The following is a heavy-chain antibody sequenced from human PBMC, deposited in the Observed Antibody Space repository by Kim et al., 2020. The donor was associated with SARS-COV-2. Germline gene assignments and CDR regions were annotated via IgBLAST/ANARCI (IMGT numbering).Heavy chain of an antibody. CDR1: GYTFTSYA. J-gene: IGHJ6*02. CDR2: INAGNGNT. CDR3: ARVLTRGLENYYYYGMDV. D-gene: IGHD2-2*01. V-gene: IGHV1-3*01. Sequence: ASVKVSCKASGYTFTSYAMHWVRQAHGQRLEWMGWINAGNGNTKYSQKFQGRVTITRDTSASTAYMELSSLRSEDTAVYYCARVLTRGLENYYYYGMDVWGQGTTVTVSS.